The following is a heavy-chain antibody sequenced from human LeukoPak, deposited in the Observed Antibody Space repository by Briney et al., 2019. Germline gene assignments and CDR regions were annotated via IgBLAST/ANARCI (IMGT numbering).Heavy chain of an antibody. V-gene: IGHV3-23*01. D-gene: IGHD5-18*01. CDR3: AKGGYSYGYFDY. CDR1: GFIFSSSA. Sequence: PGGSLRLSCVGSGFIFSSSAMSWVRQAPGKGLEWVSGTSGGGTDTYYADSVKGRFTISRDNSENTLYLQMNSLRAEDSAVYYCAKGGYSYGYFDYWGQGILVTVSS. CDR2: TSGGGTDT. J-gene: IGHJ4*02.